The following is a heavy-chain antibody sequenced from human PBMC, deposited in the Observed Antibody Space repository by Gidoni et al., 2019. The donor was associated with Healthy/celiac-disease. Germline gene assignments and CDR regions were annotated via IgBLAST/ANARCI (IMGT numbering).Heavy chain of an antibody. Sequence: QVQLVEYGGGVVQPGRSLRLSCAASGCTCSSYGMHWVRQAPGTGLEWVAVISYDGSNNYYSDSVKGRFTISRDNSKNTLYLQMNSLRAEDTAVYYCAKEVVVVAATWAFDIWGQGTMVTVSS. V-gene: IGHV3-30*18. CDR2: ISYDGSNN. CDR1: GCTCSSYG. CDR3: AKEVVVVAATWAFDI. D-gene: IGHD2-15*01. J-gene: IGHJ3*02.